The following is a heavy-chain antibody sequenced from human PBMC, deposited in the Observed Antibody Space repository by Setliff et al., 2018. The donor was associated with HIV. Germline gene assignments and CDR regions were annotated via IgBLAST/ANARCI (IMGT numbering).Heavy chain of an antibody. CDR3: ARHRDGGTYPLDY. D-gene: IGHD1-26*01. Sequence: PSETLSLTCTVSGGSITGYYWSWIRQPPGKGLEWIGWIYYSGNTRYNPSLKSRVTISLDTSKNRFSLQLTSVIVADTAVYYCARHRDGGTYPLDYWGQGTLVNVS. V-gene: IGHV4-59*08. CDR1: GGSITGYY. J-gene: IGHJ4*02. CDR2: IYYSGNT.